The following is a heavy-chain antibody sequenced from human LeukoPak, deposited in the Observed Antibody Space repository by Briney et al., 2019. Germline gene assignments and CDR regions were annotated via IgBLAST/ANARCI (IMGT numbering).Heavy chain of an antibody. CDR1: GGSISSGGYY. Sequence: PSQTLSLTCTVSGGSISSGGYYWSWIRQPPGKGLEWIGYIYHSGSTYYNPSLKSRVTISVDRSKNQFSLKLSSVTAADTAVYYCATPEGGSSSSPPWYWGQGTLVTVSS. V-gene: IGHV4-30-2*01. CDR2: IYHSGST. J-gene: IGHJ4*02. CDR3: ATPEGGSSSSPPWY. D-gene: IGHD6-6*01.